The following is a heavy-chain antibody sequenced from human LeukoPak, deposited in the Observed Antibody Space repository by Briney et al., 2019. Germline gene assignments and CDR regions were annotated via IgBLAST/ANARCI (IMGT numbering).Heavy chain of an antibody. J-gene: IGHJ4*02. Sequence: ASVKVSCKASGYSFTSYGISWVRQAPGQGLEWMVWISAYNGNTNYAQKLQGRVTMTTDTSTSTAYMELRSLRSDDTAVYYCARDLGYSYGYWYFDYWGQGTLVTVSS. CDR3: ARDLGYSYGYWYFDY. D-gene: IGHD5-18*01. CDR2: ISAYNGNT. V-gene: IGHV1-18*04. CDR1: GYSFTSYG.